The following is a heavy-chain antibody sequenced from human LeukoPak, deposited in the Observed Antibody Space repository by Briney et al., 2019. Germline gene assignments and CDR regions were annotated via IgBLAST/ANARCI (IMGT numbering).Heavy chain of an antibody. Sequence: GASVKVSCKASGYTFTSYYMHWVRQAPGQGLEWMGIINPSGGSTSYAQKFQGRVTMTRDTSTSTVYMELSSLRSEDTAVYYCARDSWGYSGYDFVWNFPFDYWGQGTLVTVSS. CDR3: ARDSWGYSGYDFVWNFPFDY. CDR1: GYTFTSYY. J-gene: IGHJ4*02. V-gene: IGHV1-46*01. D-gene: IGHD5-12*01. CDR2: INPSGGST.